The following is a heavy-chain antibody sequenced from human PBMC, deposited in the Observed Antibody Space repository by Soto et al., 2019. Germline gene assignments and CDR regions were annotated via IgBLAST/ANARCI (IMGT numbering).Heavy chain of an antibody. V-gene: IGHV6-1*01. D-gene: IGHD6-19*01. Sequence: SQTLSLTCAISGDSVSSNSAAWNWIRQSPPRGLEWLGRTYYRSKWYNDYAVSVKSRITINPDTSKNQFSLQLNSVTPEDTAVYYCARVDSSGWYSDYYGMDVWGQGTTVTVSS. CDR3: ARVDSSGWYSDYYGMDV. CDR1: GDSVSSNSAA. CDR2: TYYRSKWYN. J-gene: IGHJ6*02.